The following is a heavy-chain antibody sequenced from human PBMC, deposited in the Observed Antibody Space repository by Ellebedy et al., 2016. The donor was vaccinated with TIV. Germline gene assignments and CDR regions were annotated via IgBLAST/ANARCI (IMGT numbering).Heavy chain of an antibody. V-gene: IGHV1-46*01. Sequence: AASVKVSCKASGYTFANFYINWVRQAPGHGLEWMAIINPSGGSTLYAQKFQGRVTITADKSTSTAYMELSSLRSEDTAVYYCAFSVRGLSGYYYGMDVWGQGTTVTVSS. CDR1: GYTFANFY. CDR3: AFSVRGLSGYYYGMDV. J-gene: IGHJ6*02. D-gene: IGHD3-16*02. CDR2: INPSGGST.